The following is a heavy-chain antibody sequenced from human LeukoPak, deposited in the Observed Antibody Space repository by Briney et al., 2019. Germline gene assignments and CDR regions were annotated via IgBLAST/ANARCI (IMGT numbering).Heavy chain of an antibody. Sequence: GGSLRLSCAASGFTFSSYWMSWVRQAPGKGLEWVANIKQDGSEKYYVDSVKGRFTISRDNAKNSLYLQMNSLRAEDTAVYYCATVLRYFDWPRAPKTHDAFDIWGQGTMVIVSS. CDR1: GFTFSSYW. J-gene: IGHJ3*02. V-gene: IGHV3-7*01. CDR2: IKQDGSEK. CDR3: ATVLRYFDWPRAPKTHDAFDI. D-gene: IGHD3-9*01.